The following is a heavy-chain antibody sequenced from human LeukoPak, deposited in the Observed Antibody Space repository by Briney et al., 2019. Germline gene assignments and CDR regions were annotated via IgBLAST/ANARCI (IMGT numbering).Heavy chain of an antibody. V-gene: IGHV6-1*01. Sequence: SQTLSLTCAISVDSVSSYSVAWHWIRQSPSRGLEWLGSTYYRSKWYNDYAVSVKSRININPDTSKNQFSLHLNSVTPEDTAVYYCARASSSWDYFDYWGQGTLVTVSS. D-gene: IGHD6-13*01. CDR2: TYYRSKWYN. CDR1: VDSVSSYSVA. CDR3: ARASSSWDYFDY. J-gene: IGHJ4*02.